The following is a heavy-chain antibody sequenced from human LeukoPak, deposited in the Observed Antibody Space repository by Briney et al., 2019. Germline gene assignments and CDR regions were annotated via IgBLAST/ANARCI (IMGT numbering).Heavy chain of an antibody. Sequence: SVKVSCKASGGTFSSYAISWVRQAPGQGLEWMGGIIPIFGTANYAQKFQGRVTITADESTSTAYTELSSLRSEDTAVYYCARGNGIAAAPLGYWGQGTLVTVSS. CDR3: ARGNGIAAAPLGY. V-gene: IGHV1-69*13. D-gene: IGHD6-13*01. CDR2: IIPIFGTA. CDR1: GGTFSSYA. J-gene: IGHJ4*02.